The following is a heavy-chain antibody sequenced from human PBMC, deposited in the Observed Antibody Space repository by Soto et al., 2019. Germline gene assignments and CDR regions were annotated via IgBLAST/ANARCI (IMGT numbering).Heavy chain of an antibody. V-gene: IGHV3-23*01. CDR3: ARDLAPSYDFWSGYYISAFDI. D-gene: IGHD3-3*01. CDR2: ISGSGGST. CDR1: GFTFSSYA. J-gene: IGHJ3*02. Sequence: GGSLRLSCAASGFTFSSYAMSWVRQAPGKGLEWVSAISGSGGSTYYADSVKGRFTISRDNAKNSLYLQMNSLRDEDTAVYYCARDLAPSYDFWSGYYISAFDIWGQGTMVTVSS.